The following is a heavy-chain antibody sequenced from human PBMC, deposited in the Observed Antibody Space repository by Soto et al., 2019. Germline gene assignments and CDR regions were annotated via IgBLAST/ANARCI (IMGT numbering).Heavy chain of an antibody. CDR1: GGSISSYY. Sequence: PSETLSLTCTVSGGSISSYYWSWIRQPPGKGLEWIGYIYYSGSTNYNPSLKSRVTISVDTSKNQFSLKLGSVTAADTAVYYCAGQPHSGYDWEPLDYWGQGTLVTVSS. V-gene: IGHV4-59*08. J-gene: IGHJ4*02. CDR3: AGQPHSGYDWEPLDY. CDR2: IYYSGST. D-gene: IGHD5-12*01.